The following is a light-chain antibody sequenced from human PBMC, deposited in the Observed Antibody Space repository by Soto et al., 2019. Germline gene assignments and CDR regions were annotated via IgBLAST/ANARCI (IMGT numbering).Light chain of an antibody. Sequence: QSVLTQPPSASGTPGQRVTISCSGSSSNIGSNTVNWYQQVPGTAPKLLIYDNNLRPSGVPDRFSGSQSGTSASLAISGLQSEDEADYYCAAWDGSLNEVLFGGGTKLTVL. V-gene: IGLV1-44*01. CDR1: SSNIGSNT. J-gene: IGLJ2*01. CDR2: DNN. CDR3: AAWDGSLNEVL.